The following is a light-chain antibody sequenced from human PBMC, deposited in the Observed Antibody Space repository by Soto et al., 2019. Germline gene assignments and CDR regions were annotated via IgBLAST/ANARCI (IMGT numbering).Light chain of an antibody. CDR1: QSISSF. Sequence: DIQMTQSPSSLSASVGDRVTITCRASQSISSFLNWYQKKPVKAPKLLIYAASSLQSGVPSRFSGSGSGTDFTLTISSLQPEDFATYYCQQSYSTPRTVGQGTKVEIK. V-gene: IGKV1-39*01. CDR3: QQSYSTPRT. CDR2: AAS. J-gene: IGKJ1*01.